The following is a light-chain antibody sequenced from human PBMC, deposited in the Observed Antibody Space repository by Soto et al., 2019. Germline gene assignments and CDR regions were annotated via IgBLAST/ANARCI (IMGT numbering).Light chain of an antibody. CDR1: SSDVGGYNY. V-gene: IGLV2-14*01. CDR3: SSYTSSSTYVV. CDR2: DVS. J-gene: IGLJ2*01. Sequence: QSVLTQPASVSGSPGQSITISCTGTSSDVGGYNYVLWYQQHPGKAPKLIIYDVSNRPSGVSNRFSGSKSGNTASLTISGLQAEDEADYYCSSYTSSSTYVVFGGGTKLTVL.